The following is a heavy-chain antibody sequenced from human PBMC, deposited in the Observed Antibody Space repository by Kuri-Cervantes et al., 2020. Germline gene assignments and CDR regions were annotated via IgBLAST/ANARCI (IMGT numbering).Heavy chain of an antibody. D-gene: IGHD1-26*01. CDR3: ARERIEWELLSGMDV. V-gene: IGHV3-30*03. CDR2: ISYDGSNK. CDR1: GFTFSSYG. Sequence: GESLKISCAASGFTFSSYGMHWVRQAPGKGPEWVAVISYDGSNKYYADSVKGRFTISRDNSKNTLYLQMNSLRAEDTAVYYCARERIEWELLSGMDVWGQGTTVTVSS. J-gene: IGHJ6*02.